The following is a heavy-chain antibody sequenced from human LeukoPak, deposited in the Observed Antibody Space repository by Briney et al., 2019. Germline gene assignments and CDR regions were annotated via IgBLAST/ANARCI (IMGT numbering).Heavy chain of an antibody. CDR3: AKDYSSSWYYFDY. Sequence: GGSLRLSCAASGFTFSNYDMSWVRQVPGKGLEWVSGISGSGGGTNYADSVKGRFTVSRDNSKNTLYLQMNSLRAEDTAVYYCAKDYSSSWYYFDYWGQGTLVTVSS. V-gene: IGHV3-23*01. J-gene: IGHJ4*02. CDR2: ISGSGGGT. D-gene: IGHD6-13*01. CDR1: GFTFSNYD.